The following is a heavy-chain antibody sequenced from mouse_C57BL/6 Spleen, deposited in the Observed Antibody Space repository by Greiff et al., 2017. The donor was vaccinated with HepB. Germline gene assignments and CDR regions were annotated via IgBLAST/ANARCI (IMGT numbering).Heavy chain of an antibody. D-gene: IGHD1-1*01. Sequence: VQLKESGAELVRPGASVKLSCTASGFNIKDDYMHWVKQRPEQGLEWIGWIDPENGDTEYASKFQGKATITADTSSNTAYLQLSSLTSEDTAVYYGTTRSSLGYWGQGTTLTVSS. CDR1: GFNIKDDY. V-gene: IGHV14-4*01. CDR2: IDPENGDT. CDR3: TTRSSLGY. J-gene: IGHJ2*01.